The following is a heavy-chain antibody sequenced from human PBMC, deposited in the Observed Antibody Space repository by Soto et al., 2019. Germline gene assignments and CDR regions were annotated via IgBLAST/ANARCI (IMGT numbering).Heavy chain of an antibody. CDR3: AASCVACGGFNYNGLDV. D-gene: IGHD2-21*01. CDR2: ICYSGST. J-gene: IGHJ6*02. Sequence: GGPRSSKKKRCIRPPPGKGLEWIGDICYSGSTIYNPSLQSRVTISVDTSKNQSSLKLSSVPAADTAVYYCAASCVACGGFNYNGLDVWG. CDR1: GGPRSSKK. V-gene: IGHV4-59*12.